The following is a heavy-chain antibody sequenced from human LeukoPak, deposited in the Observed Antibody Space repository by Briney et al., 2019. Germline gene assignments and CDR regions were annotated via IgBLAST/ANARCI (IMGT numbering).Heavy chain of an antibody. V-gene: IGHV4-59*01. Sequence: SETLSLTCTVSGGSISSYYWSWIRQPPGKGLEWIGYIYYSGSTNYNPSLKSRVTISVDTSKNQFSLKLSSVTAADTAVYYCARAENNWSDPWGQGTLVTVSS. CDR1: GGSISSYY. CDR2: IYYSGST. J-gene: IGHJ5*02. CDR3: ARAENNWSDP.